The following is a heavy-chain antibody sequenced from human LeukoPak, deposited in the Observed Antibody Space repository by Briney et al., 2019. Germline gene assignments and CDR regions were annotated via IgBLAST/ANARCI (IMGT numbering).Heavy chain of an antibody. J-gene: IGHJ4*02. V-gene: IGHV1-69*04. CDR3: ATTNDGGGYQWGDFFDF. Sequence: ASVKVSRKASGGTSNSHAISWVRQAPGQGLEWMGRIIPNLGTTNRAQNFQDRVTLTADKSTNTAYMEPTSLTSDDAAVYYCATTNDGGGYQWGDFFDFWGQGTLVTVSS. D-gene: IGHD3-22*01. CDR1: GGTSNSHA. CDR2: IIPNLGTT.